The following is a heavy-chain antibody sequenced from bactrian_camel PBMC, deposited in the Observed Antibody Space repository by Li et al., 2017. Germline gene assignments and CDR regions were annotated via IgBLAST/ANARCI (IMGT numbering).Heavy chain of an antibody. V-gene: IGHV3S7*01. J-gene: IGHJ6*01. CDR3: TEDRGPHFGS. CDR2: IVGDSTYT. Sequence: QVQLVESGGGLVQPGGSLRLSCQASGFTYSTSTMSWVRQAPGKELEWVCGIVGDSTYTDCVDSVKGRFTISRDNAKNTLTLELNSLKTEDTAIYYCTEDRGPHFGSWGQGTQVTVS. CDR1: GFTYSTST.